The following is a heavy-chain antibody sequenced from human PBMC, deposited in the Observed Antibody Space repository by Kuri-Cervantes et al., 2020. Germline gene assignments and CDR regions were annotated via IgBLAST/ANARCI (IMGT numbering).Heavy chain of an antibody. CDR2: IRGSGGST. CDR1: RITSSSCS. CDR3: AKDSLPRIAAAGTDEMDV. J-gene: IGHJ6*02. V-gene: IGHV3-23*01. D-gene: IGHD6-13*01. Sequence: SLTLSRAADRITSSSCSMNWVRQPHGKGLEWVSAIRGSGGSTYYADSVKGRFTICRDNSKNTPYLQMTSLRAEDTAVYYCAKDSLPRIAAAGTDEMDVWGQGTTVTVSS.